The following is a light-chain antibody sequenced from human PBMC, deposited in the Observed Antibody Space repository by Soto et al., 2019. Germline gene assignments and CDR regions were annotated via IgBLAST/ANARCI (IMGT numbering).Light chain of an antibody. CDR1: SSDVGGYNY. CDR2: DVN. J-gene: IGLJ1*01. V-gene: IGLV2-14*01. Sequence: QSALTQPASVSGSPGQSITISCTGTSSDVGGYNYVSWYQQHPGKAPKLMIYDVNNRPLGVSNRFSGSKSGNTASLTISGLQAEDEDDYYCSSYTSSRPYVFGTGTKLTVL. CDR3: SSYTSSRPYV.